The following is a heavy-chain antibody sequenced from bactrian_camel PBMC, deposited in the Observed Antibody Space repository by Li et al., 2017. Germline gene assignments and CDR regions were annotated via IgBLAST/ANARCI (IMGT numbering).Heavy chain of an antibody. CDR1: GGTYSTYR. Sequence: QVQLVESGGGSVQAGGSLRLSCVASGGTYSTYRSYLMGWFHQAPGKEREGVAAIYTGNGADHYDASVRGRFFISQDDAISTIYLRMNDLKPEDGGMYYCAAHSPVPGPNVTRKWGWSFAYWGQGTQVTVS. J-gene: IGHJ4*01. V-gene: IGHV3S1*01. CDR3: AAHSPVPGPNVTRKWGWSFAY. CDR2: IYTGNGAD. D-gene: IGHD5*01.